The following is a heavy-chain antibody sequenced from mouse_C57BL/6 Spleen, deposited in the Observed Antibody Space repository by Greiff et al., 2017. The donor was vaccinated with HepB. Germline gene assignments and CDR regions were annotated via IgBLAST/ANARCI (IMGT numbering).Heavy chain of an antibody. V-gene: IGHV1-59*01. CDR1: GYTFTSYW. CDR2: IDPSDSYT. Sequence: VQLQQPGAELVRPGTSVKLSCKASGYTFTSYWMHWVKQRPGQGLEWIGVIDPSDSYTNYNQKFKGKAKLTVDTSSSTAYMQLSSLTSEDSAVYYCARGEDGFWFAYWGQGTLVTVSA. J-gene: IGHJ3*01. CDR3: ARGEDGFWFAY. D-gene: IGHD2-3*01.